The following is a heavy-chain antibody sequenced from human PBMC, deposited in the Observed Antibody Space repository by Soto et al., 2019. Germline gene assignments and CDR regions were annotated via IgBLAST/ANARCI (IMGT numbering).Heavy chain of an antibody. CDR1: GFTFSSYS. Sequence: EVQLVESGGGLVKPGGSLRLSCAASGFTFSSYSMNWVRQAPGKGLEWVSSISSSSSYIYYADSVKGRFTISRDNAKNSLYLQMNILRAEDTAVYYCAREAYYYDSSGYYRRGLQAYWGQGTLVTVSS. CDR2: ISSSSSYI. J-gene: IGHJ4*02. CDR3: AREAYYYDSSGYYRRGLQAY. V-gene: IGHV3-21*01. D-gene: IGHD3-22*01.